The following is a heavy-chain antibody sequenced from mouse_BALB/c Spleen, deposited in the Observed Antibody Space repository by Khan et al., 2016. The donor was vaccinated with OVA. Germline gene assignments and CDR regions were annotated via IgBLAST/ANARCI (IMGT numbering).Heavy chain of an antibody. D-gene: IGHD1-1*01. V-gene: IGHV3-2*02. CDR1: GYSITSNYA. CDR2: ISYSGIT. J-gene: IGHJ4*01. Sequence: EVQLQESGPGLVKPSQSLSLTCTVTGYSITSNYAWSWIRQFPGNKLEWMAYISYSGITNYNPSLKSRISVTRDTSENQFFLQLNSVTTEDTATYYCARQNYYGYALDFWGQGTSVTVSS. CDR3: ARQNYYGYALDF.